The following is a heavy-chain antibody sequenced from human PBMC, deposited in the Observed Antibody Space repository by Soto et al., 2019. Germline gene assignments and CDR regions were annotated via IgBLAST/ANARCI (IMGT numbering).Heavy chain of an antibody. CDR1: GGTFSSYA. V-gene: IGHV1-69*01. CDR3: SRVLAGIAASFDY. Sequence: QVQLVQSGAEVKKPGSSVKVSCKASGGTFSSYAISWVRQAPGQGLEWMGGIIPIFGTANYAQKFQGRVTITSEESTSTAYKELSILRSEDRAMYYSSRVLAGIAASFDYWGQGTLVTVSS. D-gene: IGHD6-13*01. J-gene: IGHJ4*02. CDR2: IIPIFGTA.